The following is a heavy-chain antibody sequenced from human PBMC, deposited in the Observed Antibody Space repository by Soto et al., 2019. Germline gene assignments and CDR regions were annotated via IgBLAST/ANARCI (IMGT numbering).Heavy chain of an antibody. J-gene: IGHJ6*02. D-gene: IGHD5-18*01. CDR2: INHSGST. Sequence: PSETLSLTCAVYGGSFSGYYWSWIRQPPGKGLEWIGEINHSGSTNYNPSLKSRVTISVDTSKNQFSLKLSSVTAADTAVYYCARGRPYSYALYYYYGMDVWGQGTTVTVSS. V-gene: IGHV4-34*01. CDR1: GGSFSGYY. CDR3: ARGRPYSYALYYYYGMDV.